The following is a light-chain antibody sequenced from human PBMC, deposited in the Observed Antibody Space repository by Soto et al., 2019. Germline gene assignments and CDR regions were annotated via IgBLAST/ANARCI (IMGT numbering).Light chain of an antibody. CDR2: WAS. J-gene: IGKJ4*01. CDR1: QSVLYSSNNKNY. Sequence: DIVMTQSPDSLAVSLGERATINCKSSQSVLYSSNNKNYLAWYQQKPEQPPNLIIYWASTLESVVPHRVIVRGTRRDFTLTISSLQAEKGAVYNCRQYNSTPLTFGGGTKVEI. V-gene: IGKV4-1*01. CDR3: RQYNSTPLT.